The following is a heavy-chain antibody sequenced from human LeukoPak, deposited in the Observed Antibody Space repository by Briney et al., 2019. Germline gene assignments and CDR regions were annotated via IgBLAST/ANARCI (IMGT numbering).Heavy chain of an antibody. J-gene: IGHJ4*02. Sequence: PSETLSLTCTVSGGSISSYYWSWIRQPPGKGLEWIGYIYYGGSTNYNPSLKSRVAISVDTSKNQFSLKLSSVTAADTAVYYCAGSYYWGQGTLVTVSS. CDR1: GGSISSYY. D-gene: IGHD1-26*01. CDR2: IYYGGST. V-gene: IGHV4-59*01. CDR3: AGSYY.